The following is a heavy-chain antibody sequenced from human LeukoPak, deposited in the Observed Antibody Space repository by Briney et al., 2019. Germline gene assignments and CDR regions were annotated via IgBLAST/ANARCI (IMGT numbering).Heavy chain of an antibody. CDR1: GFTFSSYW. J-gene: IGHJ5*02. CDR2: INNDESHT. CDR3: ARDQSSSWYVAWFDP. Sequence: GGSLRLSCSASGFTFSSYWMHWVRQAPGKGLVWVSRINNDESHTTYADSVKGRFTISRDNAKNTLYLQMNSLRVEDTAVYYCARDQSSSWYVAWFDPWGQGTLVTVSS. V-gene: IGHV3-74*01. D-gene: IGHD6-13*01.